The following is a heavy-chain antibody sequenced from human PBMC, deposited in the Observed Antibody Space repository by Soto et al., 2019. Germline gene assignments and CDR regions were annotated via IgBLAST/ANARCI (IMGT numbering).Heavy chain of an antibody. V-gene: IGHV3-48*01. CDR1: GFTFSSYS. CDR2: ISSSSNTI. Sequence: EVQLVESGGGLVQPGGSLRLSCAASGFTFSSYSMNWVRQAPGKGLEWISYISSSSNTIYYADSMKGRFTISRDNARNSLYLQMNGLRAEDTAVYYCARGEYRNFDYWGQGTLVTVSS. CDR3: ARGEYRNFDY. D-gene: IGHD5-18*01. J-gene: IGHJ4*02.